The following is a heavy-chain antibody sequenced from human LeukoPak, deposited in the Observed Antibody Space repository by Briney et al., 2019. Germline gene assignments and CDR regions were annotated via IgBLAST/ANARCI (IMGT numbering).Heavy chain of an antibody. D-gene: IGHD6-13*01. Sequence: PSQTLSLTCTVSGGSFSSGDYYWSWIRQPPGKGLEWIGYIYYSGSTYYNPSLKSRVTISVDTSKNQFSLRLASVTAADTAVYYCARLSRGAGAAKTFDYWGQGILVTVSS. J-gene: IGHJ4*02. CDR2: IYYSGST. CDR3: ARLSRGAGAAKTFDY. V-gene: IGHV4-30-4*01. CDR1: GGSFSSGDYY.